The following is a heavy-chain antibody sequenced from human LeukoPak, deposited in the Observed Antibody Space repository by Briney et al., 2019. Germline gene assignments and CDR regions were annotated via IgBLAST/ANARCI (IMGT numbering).Heavy chain of an antibody. Sequence: SETLSLTCTVSGGSISSYYWSWIRQPPGEGLEWIGYIYYSGSTNYNPSLKSRVTISVDTSKNQFSLKLSSVTAADTAVYYCATSRGKWWPDYWGQGTLVTVSS. D-gene: IGHD2-8*01. J-gene: IGHJ4*02. CDR1: GGSISSYY. CDR3: ATSRGKWWPDY. CDR2: IYYSGST. V-gene: IGHV4-59*01.